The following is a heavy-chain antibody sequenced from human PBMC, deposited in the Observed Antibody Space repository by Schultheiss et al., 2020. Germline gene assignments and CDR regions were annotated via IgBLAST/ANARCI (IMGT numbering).Heavy chain of an antibody. CDR1: GGSISSGGYY. J-gene: IGHJ4*02. D-gene: IGHD6-19*01. Sequence: SETLSLTCTVSGGSISSGGYYWSWIRQHPGKGLEWIGYIYYSGSTNYNPSLKSRVTISVDTSKNQFSLKLSSVTAADTAVYYCASAPIAVAGTVGGDWGQGTLVTVSS. CDR3: ASAPIAVAGTVGGD. CDR2: IYYSGST. V-gene: IGHV4-31*03.